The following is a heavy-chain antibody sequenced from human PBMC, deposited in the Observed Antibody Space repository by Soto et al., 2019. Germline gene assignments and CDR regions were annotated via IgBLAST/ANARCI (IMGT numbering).Heavy chain of an antibody. D-gene: IGHD3-3*01. J-gene: IGHJ5*02. CDR2: MNPNSGNT. V-gene: IGHV1-8*01. Sequence: ASVKVSCKASGYTFTSYGINWVRQATGQGLEWMGWMNPNSGNTGYAQKFQGRVTMTRNTSISTAYMELSSLRSEDTAVYYCARENGLYDFWSGYYTRWFDPWGQGTLVTVSS. CDR1: GYTFTSYG. CDR3: ARENGLYDFWSGYYTRWFDP.